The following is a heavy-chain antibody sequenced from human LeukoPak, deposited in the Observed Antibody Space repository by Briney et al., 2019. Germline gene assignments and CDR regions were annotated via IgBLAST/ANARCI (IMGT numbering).Heavy chain of an antibody. J-gene: IGHJ6*03. Sequence: GRSLRLSCAASGFTFSSYAMHWVRQAPGKGLEWVGRIKSKTDGGTTDYAAPVKGRFTISRDDSKNTLYLQMNSLRAEDTAVYYCARDCSEDGDYYYYYMDVWGKGTTVTVSS. CDR3: ARDCSEDGDYYYYYMDV. D-gene: IGHD2-15*01. CDR1: GFTFSSYA. CDR2: IKSKTDGGTT. V-gene: IGHV3-15*01.